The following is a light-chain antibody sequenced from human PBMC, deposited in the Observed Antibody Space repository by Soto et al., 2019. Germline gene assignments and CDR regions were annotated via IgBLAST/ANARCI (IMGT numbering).Light chain of an antibody. Sequence: QSHATRSLAPGTRVTLSCRASQSVSDNLAWYQQKPGQAPRLLIYGASIRATDIPARFSGSGSGTEFSLTISSLESEDFAVYYCQQYNDSLLTFGRGTKVDIK. CDR3: QQYNDSLLT. J-gene: IGKJ4*01. V-gene: IGKV3D-15*01. CDR2: GAS. CDR1: QSVSDN.